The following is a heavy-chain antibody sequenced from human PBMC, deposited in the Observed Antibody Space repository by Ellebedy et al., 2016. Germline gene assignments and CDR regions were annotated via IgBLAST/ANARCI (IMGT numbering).Heavy chain of an antibody. CDR3: ARDISQQWLIWASSHDAFDI. CDR1: GFTFSSYG. Sequence: GESLKISXAASGFTFSSYGMHWVRQAPGKGLEWVAVIWYDGSNKYYADSVKGRFTISRDNSKNTLYLQMNSLRAEDTAVYYCARDISQQWLIWASSHDAFDIWGQGTMVTVSS. D-gene: IGHD6-19*01. V-gene: IGHV3-33*01. J-gene: IGHJ3*02. CDR2: IWYDGSNK.